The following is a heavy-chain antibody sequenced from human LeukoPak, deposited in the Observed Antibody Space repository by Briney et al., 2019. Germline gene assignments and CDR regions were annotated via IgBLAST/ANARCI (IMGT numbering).Heavy chain of an antibody. CDR2: MNPNSGNT. Sequence: ALVKVSCKASGYTFTSYDINWVRQATGQGLEWMGWMNPNSGNTGYAQKFQGRVTMTRNTSISTAYMELSSLRSEDTAVYYCARGDRVFDWSSLPNTWGQGTLVTVSS. D-gene: IGHD3-9*01. J-gene: IGHJ4*02. CDR3: ARGDRVFDWSSLPNT. CDR1: GYTFTSYD. V-gene: IGHV1-8*01.